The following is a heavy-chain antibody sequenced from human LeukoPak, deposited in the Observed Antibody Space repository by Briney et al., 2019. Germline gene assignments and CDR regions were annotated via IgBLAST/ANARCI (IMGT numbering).Heavy chain of an antibody. J-gene: IGHJ4*02. V-gene: IGHV1-18*04. CDR1: GYTFTSYY. CDR3: ARDGRSWYVGFY. Sequence: ASVKVSCKASGYTFTSYYMHWVRQAPGQGLEWMGWISAYNGNTNYAQKLQGRVTMTTDTSTSTAYMELRSLRSDDTAVYYCARDGRSWYVGFYWGQGTLVTVSS. D-gene: IGHD6-13*01. CDR2: ISAYNGNT.